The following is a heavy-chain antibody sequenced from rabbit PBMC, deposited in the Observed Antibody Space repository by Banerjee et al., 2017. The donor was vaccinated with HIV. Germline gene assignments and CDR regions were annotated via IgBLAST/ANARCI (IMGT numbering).Heavy chain of an antibody. CDR1: GFTISSSYY. J-gene: IGHJ4*01. CDR3: ARGSYVSSSGDYGPLFSL. CDR2: IYDGSSGST. Sequence: QSLEESGGDLVKPGASLTLTCTASGFTISSSYYMCWVRQAPGKGLEWIACIYDGSSGSTYYASWAKGRFTISKTSSTTVTLQMTSLTAADTATYFCARGSYVSSSGDYGPLFSLWGQGTLVTVS. D-gene: IGHD1-1*01. V-gene: IGHV1S40*01.